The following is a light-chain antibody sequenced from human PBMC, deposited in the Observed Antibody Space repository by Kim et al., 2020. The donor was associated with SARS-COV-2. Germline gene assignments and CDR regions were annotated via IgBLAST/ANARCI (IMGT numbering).Light chain of an antibody. CDR1: SSN. J-gene: IGLJ2*01. V-gene: IGLV1-44*01. Sequence: ELTQPPSASGTPVQRVSISCSGSSSNINWYQQLPGSAPKLLIYGNNRRPSGVPDRFSASKSGTSASLVISGLQSEDEGDYHCAAWDDSLYGPIFGGGT. CDR2: GNN. CDR3: AAWDDSLYGPI.